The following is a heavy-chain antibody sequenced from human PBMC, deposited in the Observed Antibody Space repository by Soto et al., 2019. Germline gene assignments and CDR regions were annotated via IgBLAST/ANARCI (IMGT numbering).Heavy chain of an antibody. CDR2: INVYNGNT. CDR3: GRRRNYDFWSGSQNPGYYYYYGMDV. J-gene: IGHJ6*02. D-gene: IGHD3-3*01. V-gene: IGHV1-18*01. Sequence: ASGKVSCKASGYTFTNYGISWVRQAPGQGPEWMGWINVYNGNTKYAQKVQGRGTITADGSTSTAYIALRRLGSEATAGLYCGRRRNYDFWSGSQNPGYYYYYGMDVWGQRTTVTVSS. CDR1: GYTFTNYG.